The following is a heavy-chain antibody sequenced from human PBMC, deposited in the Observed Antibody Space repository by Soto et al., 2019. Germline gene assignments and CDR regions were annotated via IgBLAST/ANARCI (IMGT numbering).Heavy chain of an antibody. CDR3: ARGSSGYISSWYYFDY. CDR2: ISGIGGST. V-gene: IGHV3-23*01. CDR1: GFTFTDYA. D-gene: IGHD6-13*01. Sequence: GGSLRLSCAASGFTFTDYAVSWVRQAPGKGLEWVATISGIGGSTYLADSVKGRLSISRENSKNTVSLLMNSLRAEDTAVYFCARGSSGYISSWYYFDYWGRGTLVTSPQ. J-gene: IGHJ4*02.